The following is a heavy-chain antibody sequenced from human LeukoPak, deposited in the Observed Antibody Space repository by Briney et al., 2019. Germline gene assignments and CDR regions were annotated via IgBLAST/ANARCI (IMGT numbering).Heavy chain of an antibody. Sequence: GGSLRLSCAASGFTFSNYAMNWVRQAPGKGLEWVSGISGSGGSTYYADSVKGRFTISRDNSKKTLYLQMNSLRAEDTAVYYCARDGEAYGWNYAFDYWGQGTLVTVSS. CDR2: ISGSGGST. CDR1: GFTFSNYA. D-gene: IGHD1-7*01. J-gene: IGHJ4*02. V-gene: IGHV3-23*01. CDR3: ARDGEAYGWNYAFDY.